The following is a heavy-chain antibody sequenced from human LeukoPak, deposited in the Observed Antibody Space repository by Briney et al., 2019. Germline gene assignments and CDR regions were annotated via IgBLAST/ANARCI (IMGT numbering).Heavy chain of an antibody. CDR2: ISWDSGSQ. CDR3: IKDMGFDLLKDAFHI. V-gene: IGHV3-9*01. J-gene: IGHJ3*02. D-gene: IGHD3-9*01. Sequence: PGRSLRLSCVGSGLSLDDYVMHWVRQVPGKGLEWVSSISWDSGSQAYADSVKGRFTISRDNAKNSLFLQMNSLRPEDTAFYYCIKDMGFDLLKDAFHIWGQGTLVTVSS. CDR1: GLSLDDYV.